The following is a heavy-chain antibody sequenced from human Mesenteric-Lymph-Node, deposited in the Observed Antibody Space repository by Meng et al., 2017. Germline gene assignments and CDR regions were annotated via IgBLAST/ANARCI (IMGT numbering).Heavy chain of an antibody. CDR2: IWYDGSNE. CDR1: GFSFRHYG. J-gene: IGHJ4*02. Sequence: GESLKISCAASGFSFRHYGMQWVRQAPGKGLEWVAVIWYDGSNEYYGDSVKGRFSISRDSSNNTVYLHMNRLRAEDTAVYYCARGYGLGGPYYYDYWGQGTLVTVSS. V-gene: IGHV3-33*01. D-gene: IGHD3-16*01. CDR3: ARGYGLGGPYYYDY.